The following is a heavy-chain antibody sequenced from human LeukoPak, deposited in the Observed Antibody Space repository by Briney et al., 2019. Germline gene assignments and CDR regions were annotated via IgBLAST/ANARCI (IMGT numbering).Heavy chain of an antibody. CDR1: GYTFTCYY. Sequence: ASVKVSCKASGYTFTCYYMHWVRQAPGQGLEWMGWINPNSGGTNYAQKFQGRVTMTRDTSISTAYMELSRLRSDDTAVYYCAREVPERYCSSTSCYAGRYFDCWGQGNLVTVSS. CDR3: AREVPERYCSSTSCYAGRYFDC. J-gene: IGHJ4*02. V-gene: IGHV1-2*02. D-gene: IGHD2-2*01. CDR2: INPNSGGT.